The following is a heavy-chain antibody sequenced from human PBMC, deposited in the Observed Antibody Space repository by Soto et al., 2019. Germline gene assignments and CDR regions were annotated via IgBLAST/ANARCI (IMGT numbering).Heavy chain of an antibody. V-gene: IGHV3-15*07. J-gene: IGHJ4*02. D-gene: IGHD2-15*01. CDR3: STDSYIDMPIVRFDY. CDR1: GFTFSNAW. Sequence: LRLSCAASGFTFSNAWINWVRQAPRKGLEWVGRIKSKIDGGTPDYAATVKVRFAISRDDSKNIAYMQMNSLKIEDTAVYYCSTDSYIDMPIVRFDYWGQGTLVTVSS. CDR2: IKSKIDGGTP.